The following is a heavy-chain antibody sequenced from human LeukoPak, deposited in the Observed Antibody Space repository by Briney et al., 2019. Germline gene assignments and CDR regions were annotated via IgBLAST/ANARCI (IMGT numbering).Heavy chain of an antibody. Sequence: PGGSLRLSCAASGFTFSSYWMHWVRQVPGKGLVWVSLIHSDGSTIIYADSVKGRFTISRDNAKETLYLQMDSLRVEDMAVYYCSRGGGSAASGSQDRVDYMDVWGKGTTVTVSS. J-gene: IGHJ6*03. CDR1: GFTFSSYW. CDR3: SRGGGSAASGSQDRVDYMDV. D-gene: IGHD3-10*01. CDR2: IHSDGSTI. V-gene: IGHV3-74*01.